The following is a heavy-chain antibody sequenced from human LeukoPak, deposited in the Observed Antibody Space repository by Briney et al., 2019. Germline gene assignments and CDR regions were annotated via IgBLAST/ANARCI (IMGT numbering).Heavy chain of an antibody. CDR3: ARVEAVYYYGSASPYSPY. J-gene: IGHJ4*02. V-gene: IGHV3-30*02. CDR1: GFTFSSYG. D-gene: IGHD3-10*01. Sequence: PGGSLRLSCAASGFTFSSYGMHWVRQAPGKGLEGVTFIRYDGTNEYYADSVRGRFTISRDNSKNTLYLQMNSLRPEDTAVYYCARVEAVYYYGSASPYSPYWGQGTLVTVSS. CDR2: IRYDGTNE.